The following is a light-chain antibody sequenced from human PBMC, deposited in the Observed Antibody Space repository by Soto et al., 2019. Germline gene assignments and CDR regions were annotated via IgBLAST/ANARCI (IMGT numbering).Light chain of an antibody. CDR1: QSVRSSY. CDR3: QQYGNSPYT. J-gene: IGKJ2*01. Sequence: EIVLTQSPATLSLSPGEIATLSCGASQSVRSSYLAWYQQKPGLAPSLLIYDTSKRATGIPDRFSGSGSGTDFTLTISRLEPEDFAVYYCQQYGNSPYTFGQGTKLEIK. V-gene: IGKV3D-20*01. CDR2: DTS.